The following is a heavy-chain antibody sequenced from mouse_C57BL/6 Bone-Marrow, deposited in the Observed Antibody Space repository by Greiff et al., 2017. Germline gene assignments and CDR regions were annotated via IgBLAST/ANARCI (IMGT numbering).Heavy chain of an antibody. CDR3: ARRGGDPAWFAY. Sequence: QVQLQQPGAELVMPGASVKLSCKASGYTFTSYWMHWVKQRPGQGLEWIGEIDPSDSYTNYNQKFKGKSTLTVDKSSSTAYMQLSSLPSEDSAVYYCARRGGDPAWFAYWGQGTLVTVSA. J-gene: IGHJ3*01. CDR2: IDPSDSYT. V-gene: IGHV1-69*01. CDR1: GYTFTSYW.